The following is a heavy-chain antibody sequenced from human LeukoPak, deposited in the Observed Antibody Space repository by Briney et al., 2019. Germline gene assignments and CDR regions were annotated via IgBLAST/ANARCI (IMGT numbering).Heavy chain of an antibody. V-gene: IGHV4-38-2*01. D-gene: IGHD1-26*01. CDR2: FYHGGTT. Sequence: SETLSLTCAVSGYSISNTYYWGWLRQSPGKGLEWIATFYHGGTTYYNPSPKSRITISEDTSKNQFSLDVTSVTAADTGLFYCARFKGGTGFDYWGRGILVIVS. CDR1: GYSISNTYY. J-gene: IGHJ4*02. CDR3: ARFKGGTGFDY.